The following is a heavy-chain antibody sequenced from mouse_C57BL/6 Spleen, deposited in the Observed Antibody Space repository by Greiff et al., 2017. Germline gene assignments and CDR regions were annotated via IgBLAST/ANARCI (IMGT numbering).Heavy chain of an antibody. CDR1: GYSITSGYY. J-gene: IGHJ2*01. V-gene: IGHV3-6*01. CDR3: ARIEDYGSRRYFDY. CDR2: ISYDGSN. D-gene: IGHD1-1*01. Sequence: VQLQQSGPGLVKPSQSLSLTCSVTGYSITSGYYWNWIRQFPGNKLEWMGYISYDGSNNYNPSLKNRISITRDTSKNQFFLKLNSVTTEDTATYYCARIEDYGSRRYFDYWGQGTTLTVSS.